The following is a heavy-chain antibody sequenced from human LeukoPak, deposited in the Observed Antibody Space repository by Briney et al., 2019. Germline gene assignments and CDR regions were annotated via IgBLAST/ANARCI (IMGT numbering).Heavy chain of an antibody. CDR1: GGSISSSSYY. V-gene: IGHV4-39*01. D-gene: IGHD3-22*01. J-gene: IGHJ3*02. CDR3: ARHYYDSSGYSLPDAFDI. Sequence: SSETLSLTCTVSGGSISSSSYYWGWIRQPPGKGLEWIGSIYYSGSTYYNPSLKSRVTISVDTSKNQFPLKLSSVTAADTAVYYCARHYYDSSGYSLPDAFDIWGQGTMVTVSS. CDR2: IYYSGST.